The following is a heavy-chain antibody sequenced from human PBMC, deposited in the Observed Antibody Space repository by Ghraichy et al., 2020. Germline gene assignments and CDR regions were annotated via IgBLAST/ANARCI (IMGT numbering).Heavy chain of an antibody. J-gene: IGHJ4*02. CDR2: ISGSGGST. V-gene: IGHV3-23*01. Sequence: GGSLRLSCAASGFTFSSYAMSWVRQAPGKGLEWVSAISGSGGSTYYADSVKGRFTISRDNSKNTLYLQMNSLRAEDTAVYYCAKRTVWGFGPATEDYWGQGTLVTVSS. D-gene: IGHD3-16*01. CDR3: AKRTVWGFGPATEDY. CDR1: GFTFSSYA.